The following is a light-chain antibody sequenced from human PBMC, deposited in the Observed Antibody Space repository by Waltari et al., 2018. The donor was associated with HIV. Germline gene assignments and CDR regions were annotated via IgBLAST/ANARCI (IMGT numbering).Light chain of an antibody. CDR2: GAS. CDR1: QIVSSAY. CDR3: QQYGASPET. Sequence: EIVLTQSPGTLSLSPGERATLSCRASQIVSSAYLAWYQHRPGQAPRLLIYGASTRATGVPDRFSGNGFGIDFTLTISRLEPEDFAMYYCQQYGASPETFGQGARVEI. J-gene: IGKJ1*01. V-gene: IGKV3-20*01.